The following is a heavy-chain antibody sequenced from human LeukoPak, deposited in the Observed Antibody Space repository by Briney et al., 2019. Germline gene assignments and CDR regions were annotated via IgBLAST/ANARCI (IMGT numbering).Heavy chain of an antibody. CDR2: INPSGGST. J-gene: IGHJ3*02. CDR1: GYTITSYY. D-gene: IGHD6-6*01. CDR3: ARFLAARRDAFDI. Sequence: ASVKVSCKASGYTITSYYMHLVRQAPGQGLEWMGIINPSGGSTSYAQKFQGRVTMTRDTSTSTVYMELSSLRSEDTAVYYCARFLAARRDAFDIWGQGTMVTVSS. V-gene: IGHV1-46*03.